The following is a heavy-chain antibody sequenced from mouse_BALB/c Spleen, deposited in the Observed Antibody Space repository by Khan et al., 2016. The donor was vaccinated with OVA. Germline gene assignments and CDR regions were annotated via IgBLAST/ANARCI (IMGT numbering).Heavy chain of an antibody. Sequence: VQLQESGPGLVAPSQSLSIACTISGFSLTNYGVHWVRQPPGKGLEWLGLMWSDGSATYNSALKSRLTISMDNSKSQVFLKMHSLQTDDTAMYFCARQPYFDYNVIDYWGQGTSVTVSS. CDR2: MWSDGSA. V-gene: IGHV2-6-1*01. CDR1: GFSLTNYG. CDR3: ARQPYFDYNVIDY. J-gene: IGHJ4*01. D-gene: IGHD2-10*01.